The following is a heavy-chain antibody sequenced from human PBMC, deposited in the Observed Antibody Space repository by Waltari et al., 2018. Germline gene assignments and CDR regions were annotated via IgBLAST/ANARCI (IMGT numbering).Heavy chain of an antibody. J-gene: IGHJ5*02. D-gene: IGHD3-3*01. Sequence: QVQLQQWGAGLLKPSETLSLTCAVYGGSFSGYYWSWIRQPPGKGLEWIGEINHSGSTNYNPSLKSRVTISVDTSKNQFSLKLSSVTAADTAVYYCARDGDYDFWSGYSSGRRRRPQNWFDPWGQGTLVTVSS. V-gene: IGHV4-34*01. CDR2: INHSGST. CDR1: GGSFSGYY. CDR3: ARDGDYDFWSGYSSGRRRRPQNWFDP.